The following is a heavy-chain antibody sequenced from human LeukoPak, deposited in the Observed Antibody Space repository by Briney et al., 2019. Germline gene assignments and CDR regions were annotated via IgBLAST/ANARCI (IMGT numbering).Heavy chain of an antibody. J-gene: IGHJ4*02. Sequence: GGSLRLSCAASGFTFSSYWMHWVRQAPGKGLVWVSRINSDGSSTSCADSVKGRFTISRDNAKNTLYLQMNSLRAEDTAVYYCVILGFYGDPWGFFDYWGQGTLVTVSS. CDR3: VILGFYGDPWGFFDY. V-gene: IGHV3-74*01. CDR2: INSDGSST. CDR1: GFTFSSYW. D-gene: IGHD4-17*01.